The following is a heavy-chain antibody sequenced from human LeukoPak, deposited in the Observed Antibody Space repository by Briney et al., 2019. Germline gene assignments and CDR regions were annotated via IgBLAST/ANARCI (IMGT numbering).Heavy chain of an antibody. Sequence: SGPPLVKPTQTLTLTCTSSGFSLSASGEGVGWIRQPPGNALEWLALIYWDDDKSYSPSLKSSPTFTKYTSKNHVVLTMTNMDPRDTATYYGAHSCRDRVYSYYWCYYYMDVWGKGTTVTVSS. D-gene: IGHD5-18*01. J-gene: IGHJ6*03. CDR3: AHSCRDRVYSYYWCYYYMDV. V-gene: IGHV2-5*02. CDR1: GFSLSASGEG. CDR2: IYWDDDK.